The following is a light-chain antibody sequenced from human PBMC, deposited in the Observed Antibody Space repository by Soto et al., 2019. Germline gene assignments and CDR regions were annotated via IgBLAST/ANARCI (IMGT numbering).Light chain of an antibody. CDR2: DAS. CDR3: QQYSSFWT. J-gene: IGKJ1*01. V-gene: IGKV1-5*01. CDR1: QSISSW. Sequence: DIQMTQSPSTLSASVGDRVTITCRASQSISSWLAWYQQKPGKAPKLLIYDASSLESGVPSRFSGSGSGTEFTLTISSLQPDDLATYYCQQYSSFWTFGPGTKVDIK.